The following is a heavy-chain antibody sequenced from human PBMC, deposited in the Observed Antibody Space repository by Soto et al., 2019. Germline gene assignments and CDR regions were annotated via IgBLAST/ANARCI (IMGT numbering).Heavy chain of an antibody. Sequence: GGSLRLSCAASGFTFSSYGMHWVRQAPGKGLEWVSVIRGGGGSKYYADSVKGRFTISRDNSKNTLYLQMSSLRADDTAVYYCAPMGVWGQGTTVTVSS. CDR2: IRGGGGSK. CDR1: GFTFSSYG. V-gene: IGHV3-33*01. CDR3: APMGV. J-gene: IGHJ6*02.